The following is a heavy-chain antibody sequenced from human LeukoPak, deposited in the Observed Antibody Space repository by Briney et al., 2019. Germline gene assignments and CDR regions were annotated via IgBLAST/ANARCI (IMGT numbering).Heavy chain of an antibody. D-gene: IGHD3-10*01. J-gene: IGHJ4*02. V-gene: IGHV4-39*01. CDR3: ARHRRGEYYYGSAPRNQKFDY. Sequence: SETLSLTCTVSGGSIRSCSYYWGWIRQPPGKGLEWIGSIYYSGSTYYNPSLKSRVTISVDTSKNQFSLKLSSVTAADTAVYYCARHRRGEYYYGSAPRNQKFDYWGQGTLVTVSS. CDR1: GGSIRSCSYY. CDR2: IYYSGST.